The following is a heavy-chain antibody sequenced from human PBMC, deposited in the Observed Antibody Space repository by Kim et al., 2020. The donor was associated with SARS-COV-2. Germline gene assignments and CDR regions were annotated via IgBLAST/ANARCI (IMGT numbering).Heavy chain of an antibody. D-gene: IGHD3-10*01. CDR1: GGSISSSSYY. CDR3: ARRLRFGELLSVYYYGMDV. J-gene: IGHJ6*02. CDR2: IYYSGST. V-gene: IGHV4-39*01. Sequence: SETLSLTCTVSGGSISSSSYYWGWIRQPPGKGLEWIGSIYYSGSTYYNPSLKSRVTISVDTSKNQFSLKLSSVTAADTAVYYCARRLRFGELLSVYYYGMDVWGQGTTVTVSS.